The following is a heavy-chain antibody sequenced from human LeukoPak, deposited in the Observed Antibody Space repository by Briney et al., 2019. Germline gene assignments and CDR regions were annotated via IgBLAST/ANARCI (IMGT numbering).Heavy chain of an antibody. CDR3: ATGTLFVVVAATAAYYYYMDV. CDR1: GGSFSGYY. J-gene: IGHJ6*03. CDR2: INHSGST. D-gene: IGHD2-15*01. V-gene: IGHV4-34*01. Sequence: SETLSRTCAVYGGSFSGYYWSWIRQPPGKELEWIGEINHSGSTNYNPSLKSRVTISVDTSKNQFSLKLSSVTAAATAVYYCATGTLFVVVAATAAYYYYMDVWGKGTTVTVSS.